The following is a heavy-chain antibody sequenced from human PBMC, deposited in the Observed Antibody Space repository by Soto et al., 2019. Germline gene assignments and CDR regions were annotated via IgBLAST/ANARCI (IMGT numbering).Heavy chain of an antibody. D-gene: IGHD6-13*01. CDR2: IIPVLGTP. CDR3: ASSAGLDHLLNYYGLNV. V-gene: IGHV1-69*01. CDR1: GGTFTSTA. Sequence: QVHLVQSSAEVKKPGSSVKVSCKASGGTFTSTAFSWARQAPGQGLEWMGGIIPVLGTPNYAQKFQARVTITADASTTTVHMELSSLRSDDTAVYYCASSAGLDHLLNYYGLNVWGQGTTVTVSS. J-gene: IGHJ6*02.